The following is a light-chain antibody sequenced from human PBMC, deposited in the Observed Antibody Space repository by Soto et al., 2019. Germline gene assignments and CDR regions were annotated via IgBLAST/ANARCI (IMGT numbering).Light chain of an antibody. CDR1: SSDVGAYNF. J-gene: IGLJ1*01. V-gene: IGLV2-11*01. CDR3: CSFTSSNTHV. Sequence: QSALTQPRSVSGSPGQSVAISCTGTSSDVGAYNFVSWYQHHPGKAPKLMIYDVTKRPSGVPDRFSGSKSGNTASLTISGLQAEDEADYYCCSFTSSNTHVFGTGTKVTVL. CDR2: DVT.